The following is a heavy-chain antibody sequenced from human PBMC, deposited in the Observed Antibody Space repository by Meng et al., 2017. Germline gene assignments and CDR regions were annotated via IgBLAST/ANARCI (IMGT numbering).Heavy chain of an antibody. J-gene: IGHJ4*02. D-gene: IGHD2-15*01. V-gene: IGHV4-39*07. CDR1: GGSISSSSYY. CDR3: AREEPSAGGGSPSFDY. CDR2: IYYSGST. Sequence: SETLSLTCTVPGGSISSSSYYWGWIRQPPGKGLEWIGSIYYSGSTYYNPSLKSRVTISVDTSKNQFSLKLSSVTAADTAVYYCAREEPSAGGGSPSFDYWGQGTLVTVSS.